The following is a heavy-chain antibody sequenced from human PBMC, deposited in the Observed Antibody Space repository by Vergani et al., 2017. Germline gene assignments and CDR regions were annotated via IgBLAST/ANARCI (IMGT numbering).Heavy chain of an antibody. Sequence: QVQLQQWGAGLLKPSETLSLTCAVYGGSFSGYYWSWIRQPPGKGLEWIGEINHSGSTNYNPSLKSRVTISADTSKNQFSLKLSSVTAADTAVYYCARDAGIAAAGTPIYYYYGMDVWGQGTTVTVSS. CDR1: GGSFSGYY. D-gene: IGHD6-13*01. CDR2: INHSGST. V-gene: IGHV4-34*01. J-gene: IGHJ6*02. CDR3: ARDAGIAAAGTPIYYYYGMDV.